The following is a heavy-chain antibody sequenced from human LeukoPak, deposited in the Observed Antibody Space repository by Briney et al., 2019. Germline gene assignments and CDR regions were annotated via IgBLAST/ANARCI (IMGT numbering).Heavy chain of an antibody. CDR1: GYSFTTYW. CDR2: IYPGDSDT. Sequence: GESLKISCKGSGYSFTTYWIGWVRQMSGKGLEWMGIIYPGDSDTRYSPSFQGQVTISADKSISTAYLQWSSLKASDTAMYYCARGAARTYYYYYYMDVWGKGTTVTVSS. J-gene: IGHJ6*03. V-gene: IGHV5-51*01. CDR3: ARGAARTYYYYYYMDV. D-gene: IGHD6-6*01.